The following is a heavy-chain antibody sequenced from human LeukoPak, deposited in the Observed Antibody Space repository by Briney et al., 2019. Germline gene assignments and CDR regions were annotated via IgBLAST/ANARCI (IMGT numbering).Heavy chain of an antibody. J-gene: IGHJ4*02. D-gene: IGHD6-19*01. Sequence: GGSLRLSCAASGFTFDDYAMHWVRQAPGKGLEWVSGISWNSSSIGYADSVRGRFTISRDNAKNSLYLQMNSLRAEDTALYYCAKDMGSAVAGLTPFDYWGQGTLVTVSS. CDR1: GFTFDDYA. CDR3: AKDMGSAVAGLTPFDY. CDR2: ISWNSSSI. V-gene: IGHV3-9*01.